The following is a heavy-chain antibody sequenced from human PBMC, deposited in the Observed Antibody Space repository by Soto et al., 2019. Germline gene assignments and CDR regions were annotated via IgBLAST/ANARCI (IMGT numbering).Heavy chain of an antibody. V-gene: IGHV5-51*01. Sequence: GESLKISCKGSGYSFTSYWIGWVRQMPGKGLEWMGIIYPGDSDTRYSPSFQGQVTISADKSISTAYLQWSSLKASDTAMYYCASSQYCSGGSCYLAYWGQGTLVTVSS. CDR1: GYSFTSYW. D-gene: IGHD2-15*01. J-gene: IGHJ4*02. CDR3: ASSQYCSGGSCYLAY. CDR2: IYPGDSDT.